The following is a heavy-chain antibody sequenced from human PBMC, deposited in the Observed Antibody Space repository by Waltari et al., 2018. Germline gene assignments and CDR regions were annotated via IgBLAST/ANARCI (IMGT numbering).Heavy chain of an antibody. CDR1: GFTFSSYA. CDR3: ARDYGDYEGVFYFDY. D-gene: IGHD4-17*01. Sequence: QVQLVESGGGVVQPGRSLRLSCAASGFTFSSYAMHWVRQAPGKGMECVGCISYDGRNKYYSDSVKGRFTISRDNSKNTLYLQMNSQRAEDTAVYYCARDYGDYEGVFYFDYWGQGTLVTVSS. J-gene: IGHJ4*02. V-gene: IGHV3-30-3*01. CDR2: ISYDGRNK.